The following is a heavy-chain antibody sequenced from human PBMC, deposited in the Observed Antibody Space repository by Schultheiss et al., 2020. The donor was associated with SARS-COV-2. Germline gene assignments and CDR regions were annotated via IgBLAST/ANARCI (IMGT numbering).Heavy chain of an antibody. CDR2: ISGSGDNT. V-gene: IGHV3-23*01. Sequence: GGSLRLSCAASGFIFSSYALYWVRQAPGKGLEWVSTISGSGDNTYYADSVKGRFTISRDSSKNTLYLQMNSLRADDTAVYYFAKDFSGHYHPPLNYFDYWGQGTLVTVSS. D-gene: IGHD5-12*01. CDR1: GFIFSSYA. J-gene: IGHJ4*02. CDR3: AKDFSGHYHPPLNYFDY.